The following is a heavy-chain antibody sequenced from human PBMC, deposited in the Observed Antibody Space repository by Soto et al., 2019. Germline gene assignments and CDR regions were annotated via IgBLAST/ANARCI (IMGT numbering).Heavy chain of an antibody. CDR1: GGSISSFFYS. CDR3: ARGRKGPYFDY. CDR2: IYYSGST. Sequence: TLSLTCAVSGGSISSFFYSWSWIRQPPGKGLEWIGYIYYSGSTYYNPSLKSRVTISVDTSKNQFSLKLSSVTAADTAVYYCARGRKGPYFDYWGQGTLVTVSS. V-gene: IGHV4-30-2*05. J-gene: IGHJ4*02.